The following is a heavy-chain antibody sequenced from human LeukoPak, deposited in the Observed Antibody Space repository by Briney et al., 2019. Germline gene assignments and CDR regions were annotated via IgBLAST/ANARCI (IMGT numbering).Heavy chain of an antibody. CDR3: AKTRPLDSSSWSHGDY. Sequence: GGSLRLSCAASGFTFSNYAMSWVRQAPGKGLEWVSTISNSGDATYCADSVKGRFTISRDNSKNTLYLQMNSLRAEDTAVYYCAKTRPLDSSSWSHGDYWGQGTLVTVSS. D-gene: IGHD6-13*01. V-gene: IGHV3-23*01. J-gene: IGHJ4*02. CDR2: ISNSGDAT. CDR1: GFTFSNYA.